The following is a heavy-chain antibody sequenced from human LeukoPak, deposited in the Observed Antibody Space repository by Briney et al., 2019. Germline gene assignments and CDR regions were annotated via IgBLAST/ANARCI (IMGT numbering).Heavy chain of an antibody. CDR1: GYTFTGYY. Sequence: ASVKVSCKASGYTFTGYYMHWVRQAPGQGLEWMGWINPNSGGTNYAQKFQGRVTMTRDTSISTAYMELSGLRSDDTAVYYCASSSGAHPAFDIWGQGTMVTVSS. CDR2: INPNSGGT. J-gene: IGHJ3*02. D-gene: IGHD6-25*01. CDR3: ASSSGAHPAFDI. V-gene: IGHV1-2*02.